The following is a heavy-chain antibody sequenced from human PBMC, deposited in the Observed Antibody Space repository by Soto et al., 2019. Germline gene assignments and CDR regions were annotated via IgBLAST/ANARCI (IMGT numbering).Heavy chain of an antibody. V-gene: IGHV1-18*01. J-gene: IGHJ3*02. CDR3: ARPLAAVAFDI. CDR2: ISAYNGNT. Sequence: ASVKVSCKASGYTFTSYGISWVRQAPGQGLEWMGWISAYNGNTNYAQKLQGRATMTTDTSTSTTYMELSSLRSEDTAVYYCARPLAAVAFDIWGQGTMVTVSS. CDR1: GYTFTSYG. D-gene: IGHD6-19*01.